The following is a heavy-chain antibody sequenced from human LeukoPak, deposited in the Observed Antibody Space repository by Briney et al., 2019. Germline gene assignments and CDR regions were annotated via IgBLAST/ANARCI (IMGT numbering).Heavy chain of an antibody. CDR2: VKGDGSFT. V-gene: IGHV3-74*01. D-gene: IGHD5-24*01. J-gene: IGHJ4*02. Sequence: PGGSLRLSCAASGFTFRSYWMHLVRQAPGKGLVWVSRVKGDGSFTNYADSVYGRFTISRDNAKNTLYLHMHSLRAEDTAVYYCVRDGDDFNFDYWGQGSLVTVSS. CDR3: VRDGDDFNFDY. CDR1: GFTFRSYW.